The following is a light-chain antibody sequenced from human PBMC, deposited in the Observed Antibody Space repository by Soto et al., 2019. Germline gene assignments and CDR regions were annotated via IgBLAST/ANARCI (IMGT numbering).Light chain of an antibody. CDR1: QSVSSSY. CDR3: QQFGSSPYT. CDR2: GAS. Sequence: EIVLTQSPGTLSLSPGERATLSCRASQSVSSSYLAWYQQKPGQAPRLLIYGASNRATGIPDRFSGSGSGTDFTLTISRLEPEDFAGYFCQQFGSSPYTFGPGTKLEIK. V-gene: IGKV3-20*01. J-gene: IGKJ2*01.